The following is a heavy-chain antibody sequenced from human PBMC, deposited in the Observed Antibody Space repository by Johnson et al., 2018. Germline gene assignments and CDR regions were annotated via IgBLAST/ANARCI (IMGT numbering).Heavy chain of an antibody. J-gene: IGHJ6*03. V-gene: IGHV3-30*18. CDR2: ISYDGSNK. Sequence: QVQLVESGGGVVQPGRSLRLSCAASGFTFSSYGMHWVRQAPGKGLEWVAVISYDGSNKYYADSVKGRFTISRDNSKNTLYLQMNSLRAEDTAVDYCAKEARIAAASVYYYYYYYMDVWGKGTTVTVSS. CDR3: AKEARIAAASVYYYYYYYMDV. D-gene: IGHD6-13*01. CDR1: GFTFSSYG.